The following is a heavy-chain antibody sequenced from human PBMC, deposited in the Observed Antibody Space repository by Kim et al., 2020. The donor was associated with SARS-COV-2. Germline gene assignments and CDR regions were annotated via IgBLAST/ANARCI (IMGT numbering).Heavy chain of an antibody. CDR1: GGSVDGYY. Sequence: SETLSLTCSVSGGSVDGYYWSWIRQPAGKGLEWIGRMYSSGSTNFNSSLKSRVYMSADTSKNQVSLNLFSVTAADTAVYFCARDRLRGMDVWGPGTTVTVSS. CDR2: MYSSGST. D-gene: IGHD3-16*01. J-gene: IGHJ6*02. CDR3: ARDRLRGMDV. V-gene: IGHV4-4*07.